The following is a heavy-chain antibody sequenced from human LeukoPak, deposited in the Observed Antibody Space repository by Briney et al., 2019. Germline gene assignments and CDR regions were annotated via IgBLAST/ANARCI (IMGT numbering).Heavy chain of an antibody. CDR1: GYTFTGYY. CDR3: ARVGPMVRGASNRGFDY. V-gene: IGHV1-2*02. D-gene: IGHD3-10*01. CDR2: INPNSGGT. Sequence: ASVKVSCKASGYTFTGYYMHWVRQAPGQGLEWMGWINPNSGGTNYAQKFQGRVTMTTDTSTSTAYMELRSLRSDDTAVYYCARVGPMVRGASNRGFDYWGQGTLVTVSS. J-gene: IGHJ4*02.